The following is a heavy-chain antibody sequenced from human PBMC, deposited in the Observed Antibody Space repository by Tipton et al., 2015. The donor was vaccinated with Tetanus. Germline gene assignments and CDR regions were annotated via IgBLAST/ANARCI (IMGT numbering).Heavy chain of an antibody. CDR1: GYSFTSYW. D-gene: IGHD4-23*01. CDR2: IYPGDSDT. Sequence: QLVQSGAEVKKPGESLKISCKGSGYSFTSYWIGWVRQMPGKGLEWMGIIYPGDSDTSYSPSFRGQVTISADKSISTAYLQWTSLKASDPAMYYCGRLPYGGNSGFDFWGLGTLVTVSS. J-gene: IGHJ4*02. CDR3: GRLPYGGNSGFDF. V-gene: IGHV5-51*01.